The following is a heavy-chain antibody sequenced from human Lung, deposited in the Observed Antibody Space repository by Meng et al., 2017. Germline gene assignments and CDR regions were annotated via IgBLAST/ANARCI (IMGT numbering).Heavy chain of an antibody. CDR3: AKDLGASSSYYFDY. CDR1: GFTFSGYA. V-gene: IGHV3-23*01. Sequence: EVQVLESGGGLVQPGGSLRLSCAASGFTFSGYAMTWVRQDPGKGLEWVSSVSGSDDIAYYGDSVKGRVTISRDNSKNTLYLQMNSLRAENTAVYFCAKDLGASSSYYFDYWGQGTVVTVSS. J-gene: IGHJ4*02. CDR2: VSGSDDIA. D-gene: IGHD6-6*01.